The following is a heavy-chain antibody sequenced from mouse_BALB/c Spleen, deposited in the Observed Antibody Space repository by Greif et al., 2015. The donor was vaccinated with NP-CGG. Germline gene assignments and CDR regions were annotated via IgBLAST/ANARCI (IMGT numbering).Heavy chain of an antibody. J-gene: IGHJ3*01. CDR2: ISYDGSN. CDR3: ATYYGNYLAWFAY. Sequence: EVQLQESGPGLVIPSQSLSLTCSVTGYSITSGYYWNWIRQFPGNKLEWMGYISYDGSNNYNPSLKNRISITRDTSKNQFFLKLNSVTTEDTATYYCATYYGNYLAWFAYWGQGTLVTVSA. D-gene: IGHD2-10*01. CDR1: GYSITSGYY. V-gene: IGHV3-6*02.